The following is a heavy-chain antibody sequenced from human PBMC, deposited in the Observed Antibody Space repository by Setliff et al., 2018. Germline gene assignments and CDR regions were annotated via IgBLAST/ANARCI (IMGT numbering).Heavy chain of an antibody. J-gene: IGHJ4*01. V-gene: IGHV3-30*02. Sequence: GGSLRLSCAASGFAFSTYGIHWVRHTPGKGLEWVAYIRYGGSKKDYADYVRGRFTISRDDSKNTVSLQMSSLRAEDTAFYYCAKEIQPRRGPVYDSSGLAFDYWGQGTLVTISS. CDR2: IRYGGSKK. D-gene: IGHD3-22*01. CDR1: GFAFSTYG. CDR3: AKEIQPRRGPVYDSSGLAFDY.